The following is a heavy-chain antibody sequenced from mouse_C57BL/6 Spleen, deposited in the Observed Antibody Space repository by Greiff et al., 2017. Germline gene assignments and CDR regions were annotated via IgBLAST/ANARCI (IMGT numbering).Heavy chain of an antibody. CDR1: GFTFSSYG. J-gene: IGHJ1*03. CDR3: ERHPAYYSNYWYFDV. V-gene: IGHV5-6*01. Sequence: EVKLMESGGDLVKPGGSLKLSCAASGFTFSSYGMSWVRQTPDKRLEWVATISSGGSYTYYPDSVKGRFTISRDNAKNTLYLQMSSLKSEDTAMYYCERHPAYYSNYWYFDVWGTGTTVTVSS. D-gene: IGHD2-5*01. CDR2: ISSGGSYT.